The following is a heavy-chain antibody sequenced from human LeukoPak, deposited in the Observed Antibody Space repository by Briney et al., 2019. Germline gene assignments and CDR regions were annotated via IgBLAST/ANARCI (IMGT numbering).Heavy chain of an antibody. V-gene: IGHV4-59*08. D-gene: IGHD6-13*01. CDR3: ARQSGYSSS. Sequence: SETLSLTCTVSGGFISTYYWSWIRQPPGKGLEWIGYIYYSGSTNYNPSLKSRVTMSVDTSKNQFSLKLSSVTAADTAVYYCARQSGYSSSWGQGTLVTVSS. CDR2: IYYSGST. CDR1: GGFISTYY. J-gene: IGHJ4*02.